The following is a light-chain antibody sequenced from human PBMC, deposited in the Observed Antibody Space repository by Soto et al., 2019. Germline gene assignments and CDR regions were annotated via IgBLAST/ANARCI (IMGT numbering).Light chain of an antibody. Sequence: QSPAPLSVSPGERATLSCRASQSLRSSLAWYQQKPGQAPRLLIYGASTRATGIPARFSGSGSGTEFTLTISSLQSEDSAVYFCQQHNRRPHLTVGQGTLLAI. CDR2: GAS. CDR3: QQHNRRPHLT. V-gene: IGKV3-15*01. CDR1: QSLRSS. J-gene: IGKJ5*01.